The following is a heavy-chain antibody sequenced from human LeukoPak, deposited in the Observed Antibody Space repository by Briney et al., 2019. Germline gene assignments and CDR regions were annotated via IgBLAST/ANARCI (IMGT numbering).Heavy chain of an antibody. Sequence: ASVKVSCKASGYTFTGYYMHWVRQAPGQGLEWMGWINPNSGGTNYARKFQGRVTMTRDTSISTAYMELSRLRSDDTAVYYCARRLGYCSSTSCYGFDYWGQGTLVTVSS. D-gene: IGHD2-2*01. CDR3: ARRLGYCSSTSCYGFDY. CDR1: GYTFTGYY. V-gene: IGHV1-2*02. J-gene: IGHJ4*02. CDR2: INPNSGGT.